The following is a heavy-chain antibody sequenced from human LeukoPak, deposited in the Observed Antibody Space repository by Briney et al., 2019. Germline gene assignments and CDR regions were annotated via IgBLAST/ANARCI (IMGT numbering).Heavy chain of an antibody. V-gene: IGHV3-7*05. CDR2: IKQDGSEM. CDR3: ASTQTFDN. Sequence: GGSLRLSCAASGFTFSNYWMSWVRQAPGKGLEWVANIKQDGSEMYYVDSVKGRFTISRDNAKNSLHLRMNSLRVEDTAVYYCASTQTFDNWGPGTLVTVSS. CDR1: GFTFSNYW. J-gene: IGHJ4*02.